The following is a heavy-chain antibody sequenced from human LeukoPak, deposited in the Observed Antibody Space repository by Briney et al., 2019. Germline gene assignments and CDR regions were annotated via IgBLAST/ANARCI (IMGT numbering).Heavy chain of an antibody. CDR2: IYHSGST. D-gene: IGHD2-15*01. J-gene: IGHJ2*01. CDR1: GGSISSGGYS. CDR3: ARDLVGVVGGLPYWYFDL. V-gene: IGHV4-30-2*01. Sequence: PSQTLSLTCAVSGGSISSGGYSWSWIRQPPGKGLEWIGYIYHSGSTYYNPSLKSRVVISVDKSKNHFSLNLSSVTAADTAIYYCARDLVGVVGGLPYWYFDLWGRGTLVSVSS.